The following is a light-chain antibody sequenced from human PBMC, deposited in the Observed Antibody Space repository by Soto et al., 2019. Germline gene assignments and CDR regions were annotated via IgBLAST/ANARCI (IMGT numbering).Light chain of an antibody. CDR1: QSVSSSY. CDR2: GAS. V-gene: IGKV3-20*01. Sequence: EIVLTQSPGTLSLSPGERATLSGRASQSVSSSYLAWYQQKPGQAPRIXSYGASSRATGIPDRFSGSGSGTEFTLTISRLEPEDFEVYYCQQYGSSPLTFGGGTKVDIK. CDR3: QQYGSSPLT. J-gene: IGKJ4*01.